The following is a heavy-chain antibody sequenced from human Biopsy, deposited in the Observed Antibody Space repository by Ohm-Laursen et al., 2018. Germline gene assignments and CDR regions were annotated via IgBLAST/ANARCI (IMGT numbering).Heavy chain of an antibody. V-gene: IGHV4-34*01. CDR2: INHSGRT. CDR3: VRGVDYYDPYHYYALDV. D-gene: IGHD3-22*01. CDR1: GGDINNYY. Sequence: SETLSLTCNVSGGDINNYYWSWIRQTPGKGLEWIGEINHSGRTNYNPSLKSRVTISVDTSKNQFSLKVRSVTAADTAVYYCVRGVDYYDPYHYYALDVWGQGTTVTVS. J-gene: IGHJ6*02.